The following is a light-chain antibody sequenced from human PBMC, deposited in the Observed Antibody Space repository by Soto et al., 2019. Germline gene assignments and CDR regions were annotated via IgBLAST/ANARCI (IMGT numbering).Light chain of an antibody. CDR3: QQRSNWLPYT. J-gene: IGKJ2*01. CDR2: DAS. Sequence: EIVLTHSPATLSLSPGERATLSCRASQSVSSYLAWYQQKPGQAPRLLVYDASNRATGIPARFSGSGSGTDFTLTISSLEREDFAVYYCQQRSNWLPYTFGQGTKLAIK. V-gene: IGKV3-11*01. CDR1: QSVSSY.